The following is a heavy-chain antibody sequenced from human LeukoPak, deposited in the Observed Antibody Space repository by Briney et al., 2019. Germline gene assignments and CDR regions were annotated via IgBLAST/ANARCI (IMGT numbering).Heavy chain of an antibody. V-gene: IGHV4-38-2*02. J-gene: IGHJ4*02. CDR1: GYSISSGYY. D-gene: IGHD2-2*01. CDR2: IYHSGST. CDR3: ASVLGPAAYDY. Sequence: SETLSLTCTVSGYSISSGYYWGWIRQPPGKGLEWIGSIYHSGSTYYNPSLKSRVTISVDTSKNQFSLKLSSVTAADTAVYYCASVLGPAAYDYWGQGTLVTVSS.